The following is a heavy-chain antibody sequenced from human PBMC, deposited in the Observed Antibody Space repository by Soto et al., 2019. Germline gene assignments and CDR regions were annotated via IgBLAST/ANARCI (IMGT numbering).Heavy chain of an antibody. CDR1: GFTFSSYS. Sequence: EVQLVESGGGLVKPGGSLRLSCAASGFTFSSYSMNWVRQAPGKGLEWVSSISSSSSYIYYADSVKGRFTISRDNAKNSLYLQMNSLRAEDMAVYSCARDPDYGDYVGYYYYMDVWGKGTTVTVSS. CDR2: ISSSSSYI. D-gene: IGHD4-17*01. V-gene: IGHV3-21*01. J-gene: IGHJ6*03. CDR3: ARDPDYGDYVGYYYYMDV.